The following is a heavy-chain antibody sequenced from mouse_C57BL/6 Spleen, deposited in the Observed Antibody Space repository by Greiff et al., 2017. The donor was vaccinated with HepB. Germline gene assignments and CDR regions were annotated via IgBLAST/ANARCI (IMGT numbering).Heavy chain of an antibody. V-gene: IGHV3-6*01. J-gene: IGHJ2*01. Sequence: EVQLQQSGPGLVKPSQSLSLTCSVTGYSITSGYYWNWIRQFPGNKLEWMGYISYDGSNNYNPSLKNRISITRETSKNQFFLKLNSVTTEDTATYDCARDLPREDWGQGTTLTVSS. CDR2: ISYDGSN. CDR3: ARDLPRED. CDR1: GYSITSGYY.